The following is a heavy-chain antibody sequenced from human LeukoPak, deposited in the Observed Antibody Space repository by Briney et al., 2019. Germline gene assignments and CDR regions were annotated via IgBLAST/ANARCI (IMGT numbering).Heavy chain of an antibody. J-gene: IGHJ4*02. Sequence: GALRLSCAASGLSITDYYMSWIRQAPGGGLQWIVYISSVTSAIHYANSMKGRFTISRDNSKNTVYLQMNSLRPADTAVYYCVTELNSGRTRVGFDSWGQGTLVTVTS. CDR3: VTELNSGRTRVGFDS. CDR2: ISSVTSAI. CDR1: GLSITDYY. D-gene: IGHD5-12*01. V-gene: IGHV3-11*04.